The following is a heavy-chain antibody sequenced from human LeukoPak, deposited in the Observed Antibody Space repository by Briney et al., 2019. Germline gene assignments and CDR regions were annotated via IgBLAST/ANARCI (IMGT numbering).Heavy chain of an antibody. CDR3: ARHLGYYGDYDWFDP. V-gene: IGHV4-39*01. D-gene: IGHD4-17*01. CDR2: IYYTGNA. J-gene: IGHJ5*02. CDR1: GGSISSSSYY. Sequence: KPSETLSLTCTVSGGSISSSSYYWGWIRQPPGRGLEWIGSIYYTGNALHNPSLKSRVTISVDTSKNQFSLKLSSVTAADTAVYYCARHLGYYGDYDWFDPWGQGTLVTVSS.